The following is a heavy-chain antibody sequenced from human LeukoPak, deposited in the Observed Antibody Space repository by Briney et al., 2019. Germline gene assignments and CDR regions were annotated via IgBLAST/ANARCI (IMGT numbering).Heavy chain of an antibody. Sequence: PSETLSLTCTVSGGSISSYYWSWIRQPPGKGLEWIGYIYYSGSTNYNPSLKSRVTISVDTSKNQFSLKLSSVTAADTAVYYCARGKDSSRYTDDYWGQGTLVTVSS. D-gene: IGHD6-13*01. CDR1: GGSISSYY. J-gene: IGHJ4*02. CDR3: ARGKDSSRYTDDY. V-gene: IGHV4-59*01. CDR2: IYYSGST.